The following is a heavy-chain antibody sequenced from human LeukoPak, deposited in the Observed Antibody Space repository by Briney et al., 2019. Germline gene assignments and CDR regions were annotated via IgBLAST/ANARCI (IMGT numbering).Heavy chain of an antibody. CDR2: IFTRGST. CDR1: RGSISSFH. J-gene: IGHJ6*03. D-gene: IGHD6-19*01. Sequence: SETLSLTCTVSRGSISSFHWSWIRQPAGKGLEWIGRIFTRGSTNYNPSLKSRVTMSVDTSKNQFSLNLSSVTAADTAVYYCARDQYSSGWYGGDYHYYYMDVWGKGTTVTISS. CDR3: ARDQYSSGWYGGDYHYYYMDV. V-gene: IGHV4-4*07.